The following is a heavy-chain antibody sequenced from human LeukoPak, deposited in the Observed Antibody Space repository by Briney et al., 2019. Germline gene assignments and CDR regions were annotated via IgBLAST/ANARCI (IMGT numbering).Heavy chain of an antibody. J-gene: IGHJ4*02. D-gene: IGHD5-12*01. CDR2: INHSGST. CDR1: GGSFSGYY. Sequence: SEALSLTCAVYGGSFSGYYWSWIRQPPGKGLEWIGEINHSGSTNYNPSLKSRVIISVDTSKNQFSLKLSSVTAADTAVYYCASGSSSGYDMGYWGQGTLVTVSS. CDR3: ASGSSSGYDMGY. V-gene: IGHV4-34*01.